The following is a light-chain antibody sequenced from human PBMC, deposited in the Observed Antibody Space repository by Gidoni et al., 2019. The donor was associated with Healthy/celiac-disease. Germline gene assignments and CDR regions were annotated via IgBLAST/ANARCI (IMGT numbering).Light chain of an antibody. CDR3: QQRSNWPT. Sequence: EIVLTQSPATLSWSPGESATVSCRASQSVSSYLAWYQQKPGQAPRLLIYDASNRATGIPARFSGSGSGTDFTLTISSVGPEDFAVYCCQQRSNWPTFGAGTKVEIK. CDR2: DAS. CDR1: QSVSSY. J-gene: IGKJ4*01. V-gene: IGKV3-11*01.